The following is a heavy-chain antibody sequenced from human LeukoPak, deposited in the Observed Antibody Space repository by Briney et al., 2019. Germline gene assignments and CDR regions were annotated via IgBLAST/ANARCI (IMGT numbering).Heavy chain of an antibody. Sequence: PGGSLRLSCAAAGFSLSDYTMNWVRQAPGKGLEWVSSISSSSSYIYYADSVKGRFTISGDNAKNSLDLQLNSLRAEDSAVYYDSSGFDYWGQGTLVTVSS. V-gene: IGHV3-21*01. CDR3: SSGFDY. J-gene: IGHJ4*02. CDR2: ISSSSSYI. D-gene: IGHD3-22*01. CDR1: GFSLSDYT.